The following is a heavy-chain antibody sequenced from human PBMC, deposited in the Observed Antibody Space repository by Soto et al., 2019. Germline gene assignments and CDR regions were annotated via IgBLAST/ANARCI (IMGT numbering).Heavy chain of an antibody. J-gene: IGHJ4*02. V-gene: IGHV3-48*01. D-gene: IGHD2-15*01. Sequence: GESLKISCAASGFTFSSYSMNWVRQAPGKGLEWVSYISSSSSTIYYADSVKGRFTISRDNAKNSLYLQMNSLRAEDTAVYYCARGRAATDYWGQGTLVTVSS. CDR3: ARGRAATDY. CDR1: GFTFSSYS. CDR2: ISSSSSTI.